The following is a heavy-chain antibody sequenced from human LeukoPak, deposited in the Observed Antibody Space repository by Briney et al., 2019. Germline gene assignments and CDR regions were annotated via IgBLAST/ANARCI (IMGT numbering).Heavy chain of an antibody. V-gene: IGHV3-7*01. CDR3: ARDTDSSGYYEGVDY. D-gene: IGHD3-22*01. CDR2: IKQDGSEK. CDR1: GFTFSSNW. J-gene: IGHJ4*02. Sequence: GGSLRLSCAASGFTFSSNWMSWVRQAPGKGLAWVANIKQDGSEKYYVDSVKGRFTISRDNAKNSLYLQMNSLRAEDTAVYYCARDTDSSGYYEGVDYWGQGTLGTVSS.